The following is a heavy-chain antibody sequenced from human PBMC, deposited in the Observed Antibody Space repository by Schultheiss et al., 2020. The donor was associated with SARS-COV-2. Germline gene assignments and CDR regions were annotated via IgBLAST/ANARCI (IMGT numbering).Heavy chain of an antibody. J-gene: IGHJ6*02. CDR3: ARGIGGKGYYYYGMDV. Sequence: GGSLRLSCAASGFTFSSYGMHWVRQAPGKGLEWVAVISYDGSNKYYADSVKGRFTISRDNSKNSLYLQMNSLRAEDTAVYYCARGIGGKGYYYYGMDVWGQGTTVTVSS. D-gene: IGHD1-26*01. CDR2: ISYDGSNK. CDR1: GFTFSSYG. V-gene: IGHV3-30*03.